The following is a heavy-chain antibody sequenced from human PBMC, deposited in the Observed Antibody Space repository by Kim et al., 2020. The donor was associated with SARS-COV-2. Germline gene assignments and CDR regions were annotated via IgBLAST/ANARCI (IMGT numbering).Heavy chain of an antibody. J-gene: IGHJ6*02. Sequence: ASVKVSCKASGYTFTSYGISWVRQAPGQGLEWMGWISAYNGNTNYAQKLQGRVTMTTDTSTSTAYMELRSLRSDDTAVYYCARDELRRTYYDFWSGSPYYGMDVWGQGTTVTVSS. CDR3: ARDELRRTYYDFWSGSPYYGMDV. CDR1: GYTFTSYG. V-gene: IGHV1-18*01. D-gene: IGHD3-3*01. CDR2: ISAYNGNT.